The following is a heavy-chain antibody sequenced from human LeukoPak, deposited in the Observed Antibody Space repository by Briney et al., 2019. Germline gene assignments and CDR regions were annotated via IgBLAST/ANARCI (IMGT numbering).Heavy chain of an antibody. J-gene: IGHJ5*02. CDR3: ARYGGGWYGNNWFDP. D-gene: IGHD6-19*01. Sequence: SETLSLTCSVSGASISSYYWNWIRQPAGKGLEWIGRIYTSGSTNYNPSLKSRVTMSVDTSKNQFSLKLSSVTAADTAVYYCARYGGGWYGNNWFDPWGQGTLVTVSS. CDR2: IYTSGST. V-gene: IGHV4-4*07. CDR1: GASISSYY.